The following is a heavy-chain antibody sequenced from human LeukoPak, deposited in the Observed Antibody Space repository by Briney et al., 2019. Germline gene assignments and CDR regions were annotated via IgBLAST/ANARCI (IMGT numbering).Heavy chain of an antibody. J-gene: IGHJ4*02. CDR2: ISSSSSYI. CDR1: GFTFSSYS. Sequence: PGGSLRLSCAASGFTFSSYSMNWVRQAPGKGLEWVSSISSSSSYIYYADSVKGRFTISRDNAKNSLYLQMNSLRAEDTAVYYCARPHGGYDENYYFDYWGQGTLVTVSS. CDR3: ARPHGGYDENYYFDY. V-gene: IGHV3-21*01. D-gene: IGHD5-12*01.